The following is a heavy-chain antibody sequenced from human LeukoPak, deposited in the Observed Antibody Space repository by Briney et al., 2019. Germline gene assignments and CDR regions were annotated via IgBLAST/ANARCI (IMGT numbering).Heavy chain of an antibody. V-gene: IGHV1-18*01. CDR1: GYTFSNYG. CDR3: ARGYGSGSYYLVYYYGMDV. D-gene: IGHD3-10*01. J-gene: IGHJ6*02. CDR2: ISAYNGNT. Sequence: ASVKVSCKASGYTFSNYGISWVRQAPGQGLEWMGWISAYNGNTNYAQKLQGRVTMTTDTSTSTAYMELRSLRSDDTAVYYCARGYGSGSYYLVYYYGMDVWGQGTTVTVSS.